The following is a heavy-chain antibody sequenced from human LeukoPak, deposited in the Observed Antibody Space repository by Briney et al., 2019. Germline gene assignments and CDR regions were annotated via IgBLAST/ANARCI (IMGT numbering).Heavy chain of an antibody. CDR3: AKDEIVVATLWYFDY. J-gene: IGHJ4*02. CDR1: GFTSSSYA. V-gene: IGHV3-23*01. CDR2: IRGSGGST. D-gene: IGHD5-12*01. Sequence: GGSPILSCAASGFTSSSYAMSWVRQAPGKGLDWVSAIRGSGGSTYYAVSVKGRFTISRANSKNTLYLQMNRLRAEDTAVYYCAKDEIVVATLWYFDYWGQGALVTVSS.